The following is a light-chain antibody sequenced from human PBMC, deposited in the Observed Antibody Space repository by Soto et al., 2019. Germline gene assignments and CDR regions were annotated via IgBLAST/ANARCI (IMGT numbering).Light chain of an antibody. Sequence: QSVLTQPPSASGTPGQRVTISCSGSSSNIGSNSVNWYQQLPGTAPKLLMYSSNQRPSGVPDRVSGSKSGTSASLAISGRQSEDEADYYCAAWDDSLNGVVFGGGTKLTVL. CDR3: AAWDDSLNGVV. CDR1: SSNIGSNS. CDR2: SSN. V-gene: IGLV1-44*01. J-gene: IGLJ2*01.